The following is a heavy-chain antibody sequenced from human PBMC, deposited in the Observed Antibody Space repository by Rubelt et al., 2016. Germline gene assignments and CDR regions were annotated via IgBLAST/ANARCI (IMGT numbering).Heavy chain of an antibody. D-gene: IGHD4-17*01. CDR3: ASDYGDTYFDY. V-gene: IGHV1-2*02. J-gene: IGHJ4*02. Sequence: GEGLEWMGWIDPNSGGTNYAQKFQGRVTMTRDTSISTAYMELSRLRSDDTAVYYCASDYGDTYFDYWGQGTLVTVSS. CDR2: IDPNSGGT.